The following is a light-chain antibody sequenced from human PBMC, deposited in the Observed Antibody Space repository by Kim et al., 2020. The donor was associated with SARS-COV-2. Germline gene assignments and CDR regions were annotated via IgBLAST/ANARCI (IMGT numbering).Light chain of an antibody. CDR2: QDS. CDR1: KLGDKY. Sequence: SYELTQPPSVSVSPGQTASITCSVDKLGDKYACWYQQKPGQSPVLVIYQDSKRPSGIPERFSGSNSGNTATLTISGTQPMDEADYYCQAWDSSTRYVFGTGTKVTVL. CDR3: QAWDSSTRYV. J-gene: IGLJ1*01. V-gene: IGLV3-1*01.